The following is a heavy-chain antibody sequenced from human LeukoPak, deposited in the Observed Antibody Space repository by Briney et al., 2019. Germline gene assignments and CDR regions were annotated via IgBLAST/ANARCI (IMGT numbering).Heavy chain of an antibody. CDR2: MNPNSGNT. CDR3: ARGADDSSSSGLDY. D-gene: IGHD6-6*01. V-gene: IGHV1-8*03. J-gene: IGHJ4*02. Sequence: VASVKVSCKASGYTFTSYDINWVRQATGQGLEWMGWMNPNSGNTGYAQKFQGRVTITRNTSISTAYMELSSLRSEDTAVYYCARGADDSSSSGLDYWGQGTLVTVSS. CDR1: GYTFTSYD.